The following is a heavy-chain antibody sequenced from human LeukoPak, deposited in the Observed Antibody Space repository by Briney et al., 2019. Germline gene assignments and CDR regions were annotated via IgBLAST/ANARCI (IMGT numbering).Heavy chain of an antibody. J-gene: IGHJ4*02. CDR1: GFTFSSYA. V-gene: IGHV3-9*01. CDR3: AKDTSGSIGPYFDY. D-gene: IGHD3/OR15-3a*01. CDR2: ISWNSGSI. Sequence: GGSLRLSCAASGFTFSSYAMGWVRQAPGKGLEWVSGISWNSGSIGYADSVKGRFTISRDNAKNSLYLQMNSLRAEDTALYYCAKDTSGSIGPYFDYWGQGTLVTVSS.